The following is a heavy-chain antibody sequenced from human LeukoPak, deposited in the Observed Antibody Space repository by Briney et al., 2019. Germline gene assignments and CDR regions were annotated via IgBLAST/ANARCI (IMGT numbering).Heavy chain of an antibody. CDR1: GFTVSSNY. Sequence: GGSLRLSCAASGFTVSSNYMSWVRQVSGKGLEWASIIYGDGSTYYADSLKGRFTISRDNSKNTLYLQMNSLRAEDAAVYYCARTTVTPGSYDAFDIWGQGTTVTVSS. J-gene: IGHJ3*02. CDR2: IYGDGST. D-gene: IGHD4-17*01. V-gene: IGHV3-53*01. CDR3: ARTTVTPGSYDAFDI.